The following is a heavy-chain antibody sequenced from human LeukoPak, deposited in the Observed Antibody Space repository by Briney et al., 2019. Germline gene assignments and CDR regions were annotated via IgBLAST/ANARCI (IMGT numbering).Heavy chain of an antibody. CDR3: AREMYFDYVWGSYRPHGLDP. CDR2: ISYDGSNK. D-gene: IGHD3-16*02. J-gene: IGHJ5*02. Sequence: GGSLRLSCAASGFTFSQYAIHWIRQAPGKGLEWVAVISYDGSNKYFADSVKGRFTISRDNSMHTVSLQMNSLRAEDTAVYYCAREMYFDYVWGSYRPHGLDPWGQGTLVTVSS. CDR1: GFTFSQYA. V-gene: IGHV3-30*04.